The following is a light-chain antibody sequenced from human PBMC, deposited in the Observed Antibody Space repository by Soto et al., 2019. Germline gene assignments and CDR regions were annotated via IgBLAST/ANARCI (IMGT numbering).Light chain of an antibody. CDR2: GAS. V-gene: IGKV3-15*01. J-gene: IGKJ1*01. CDR1: QSVSSN. CDR3: QQYTKWPPWT. Sequence: EIVMTQSPATLSVSPGERATLSCRASQSVSSNFAWYQQKPGQPPRLLIYGASTRATGIPARFSGSGSGTEFTLTISSLQSEDFAVYYCQQYTKWPPWTFGQGTKLEIK.